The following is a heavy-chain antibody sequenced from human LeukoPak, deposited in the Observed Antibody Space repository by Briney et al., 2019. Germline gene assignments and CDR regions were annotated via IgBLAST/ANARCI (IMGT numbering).Heavy chain of an antibody. CDR2: ISAYNGNT. CDR3: ARDRRRSSGAPRCFWDI. Sequence: ASVKVSCKASGYTFTSYGISWVRQAPGQGLEWMGWISAYNGNTNYAQKFQGRVTMTRDTSISTAYMELSRLRSDDTAVYYCARDRRRSSGAPRCFWDIWGQGTMVTVSS. CDR1: GYTFTSYG. J-gene: IGHJ3*02. V-gene: IGHV1-18*01. D-gene: IGHD3-22*01.